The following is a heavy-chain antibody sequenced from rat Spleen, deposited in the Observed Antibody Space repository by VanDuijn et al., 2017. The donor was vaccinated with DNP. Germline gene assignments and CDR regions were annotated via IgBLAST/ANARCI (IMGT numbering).Heavy chain of an antibody. CDR2: ISASGSRT. CDR1: GFTFSNYY. J-gene: IGHJ3*01. D-gene: IGHD1-12*03. V-gene: IGHV5-25*01. Sequence: EVQLVESGGGLVQPGRSLKLSCAASGFTFSNYYMAWVRQAPKKGLEWVATISASGSRTYYPDSVKGRFTISRDNAKNTLFLQMDSLRSEDTATYYCATSGYGYDGYPFAYWGQGTLVTVSS. CDR3: ATSGYGYDGYPFAY.